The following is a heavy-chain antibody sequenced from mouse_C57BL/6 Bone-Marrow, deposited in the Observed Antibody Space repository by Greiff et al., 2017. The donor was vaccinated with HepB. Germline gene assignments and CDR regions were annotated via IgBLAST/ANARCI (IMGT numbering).Heavy chain of an antibody. CDR3: AVYYGNSIGY. CDR2: INPYNGGT. Sequence: EVQLQESGPVLVKPGASVKMSCKASGYTFTDYYMNWVKQSHGKSLEWIGVINPYNGGTSYNQKFKGKATLTVDKSSSTAYMELNSLTSEDSAVYYCAVYYGNSIGYWGQGTTLTVSS. J-gene: IGHJ2*01. CDR1: GYTFTDYY. V-gene: IGHV1-19*01. D-gene: IGHD2-1*01.